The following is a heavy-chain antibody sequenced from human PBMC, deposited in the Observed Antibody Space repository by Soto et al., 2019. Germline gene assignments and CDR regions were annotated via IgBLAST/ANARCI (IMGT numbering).Heavy chain of an antibody. V-gene: IGHV3-23*01. CDR2: ISDSGDIT. J-gene: IGHJ4*02. CDR3: AKGRPGVAAAPDY. D-gene: IGHD2-21*01. CDR1: EFTFSTYA. Sequence: PGGSLRLSCAASEFTFSTYAMTWVRQAPGRELQWVATISDSGDITYYADSVKGRFTISRDNSKNTLFLHMTNLRAGDTALYFCAKGRPGVAAAPDYWGQGTLVTVSS.